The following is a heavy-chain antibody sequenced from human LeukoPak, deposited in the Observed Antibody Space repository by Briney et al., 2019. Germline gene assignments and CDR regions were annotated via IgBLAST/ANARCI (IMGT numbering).Heavy chain of an antibody. CDR1: GGSISSSNW. D-gene: IGHD4-17*01. Sequence: PSGTLSLTCAISGGSISSSNWWSWVRQPPGKGLEWIGEIYHSGSTNYSPSLKSRVTISVDTSKNQFSLKLSSVTAADTAVYYCAAVTTVGWFDPWGQGTLVTVSS. CDR3: AAVTTVGWFDP. CDR2: IYHSGST. V-gene: IGHV4-4*02. J-gene: IGHJ5*02.